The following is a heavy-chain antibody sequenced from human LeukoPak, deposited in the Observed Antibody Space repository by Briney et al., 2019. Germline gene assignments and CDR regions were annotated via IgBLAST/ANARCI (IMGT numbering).Heavy chain of an antibody. Sequence: ASVKVSCKASGYTFTNYGISWVRQAPGQGLDWMGWISAYNGNKVYAQELQGRVTMTTDTSTSTAYMGLRSLRSDDTAVYYCARDRWSSSSSEGTLDIWGQGTTVTVSS. CDR3: ARDRWSSSSSEGTLDI. V-gene: IGHV1-18*01. CDR1: GYTFTNYG. J-gene: IGHJ6*02. CDR2: ISAYNGNK. D-gene: IGHD6-6*01.